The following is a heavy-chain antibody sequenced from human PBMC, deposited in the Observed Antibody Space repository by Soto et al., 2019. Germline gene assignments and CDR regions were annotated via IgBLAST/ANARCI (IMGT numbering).Heavy chain of an antibody. J-gene: IGHJ6*02. CDR2: IKTKVDGGTV. D-gene: IGHD4-17*01. CDR3: TRVLAVRNNNYSCAMDF. V-gene: IGHV3-15*01. CDR1: GFTFSNAW. Sequence: EVQLVESGGGLVKPGGSLRLSCAASGFTFSNAWMNWGRQAPGKGREWIGRIKTKVDGGTVEYAAPVKVRFTISRNDCKNTLDRQMNSLKVGGTAVYFCTRVLAVRNNNYSCAMDFWGRGNTVTVSS.